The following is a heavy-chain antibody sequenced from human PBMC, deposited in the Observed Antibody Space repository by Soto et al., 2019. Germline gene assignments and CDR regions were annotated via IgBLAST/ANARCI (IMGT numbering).Heavy chain of an antibody. CDR1: NASITSSGYY. CDR3: ARMSGTYYVPDY. Sequence: QVQLQESGPRLEEASQTLSLTCTVSNASITSSGYYWSWVRQPPGKRLEWIGYIYHSGSTFYSPSLQSRLTMSVDTSKNQFSLTLRSVTAADTAVYHCARMSGTYYVPDYWGQGTLVTVSS. CDR2: IYHSGST. D-gene: IGHD1-26*01. V-gene: IGHV4-31*03. J-gene: IGHJ4*02.